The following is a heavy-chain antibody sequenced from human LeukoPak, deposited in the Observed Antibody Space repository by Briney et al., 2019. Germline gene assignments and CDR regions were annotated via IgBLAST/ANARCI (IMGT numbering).Heavy chain of an antibody. Sequence: PGGSLRLSCPSSGWTFSSYAMSWVRQAPGKGLEWVSAISGSGGSTYYADSVSGRFTISRDNSKKTPYLQMNSLRAEDTAVYYCAKNIYDYVWGSYRYAPGYYFDYWGQGTLVTVSS. V-gene: IGHV3-23*01. J-gene: IGHJ4*02. CDR2: ISGSGGST. CDR1: GWTFSSYA. D-gene: IGHD3-16*02. CDR3: AKNIYDYVWGSYRYAPGYYFDY.